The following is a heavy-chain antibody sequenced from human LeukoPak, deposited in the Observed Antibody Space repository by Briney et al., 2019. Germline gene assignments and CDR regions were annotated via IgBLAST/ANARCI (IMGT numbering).Heavy chain of an antibody. Sequence: GGSLRLSCAASGFNFNTYGMHWVRQAPGKGLEWVANIKEDGSEINYVDSVKGRFTISRDNAKNSLYLQMNSLRVDDTAVYYCARDRGYSTFDYWGQGTLVTVSS. D-gene: IGHD4-23*01. CDR2: IKEDGSEI. CDR1: GFNFNTYG. J-gene: IGHJ4*02. CDR3: ARDRGYSTFDY. V-gene: IGHV3-7*01.